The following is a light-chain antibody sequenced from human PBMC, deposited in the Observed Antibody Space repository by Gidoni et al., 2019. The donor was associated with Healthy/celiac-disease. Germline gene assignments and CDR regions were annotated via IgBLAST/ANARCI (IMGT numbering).Light chain of an antibody. CDR2: GAS. CDR3: QQYGSSPQT. CDR1: QSVSSSY. V-gene: IGKV3-20*01. J-gene: IGKJ1*01. Sequence: EIVLTQSPGTLSLSPGERATLSCRASQSVSSSYLAWYQQEPGQAPRLLIYGASSRATGIPYMFSGSGSGTDFTLTFSRLEPEDFAVYYCQQYGSSPQTFGQGTKVEIK.